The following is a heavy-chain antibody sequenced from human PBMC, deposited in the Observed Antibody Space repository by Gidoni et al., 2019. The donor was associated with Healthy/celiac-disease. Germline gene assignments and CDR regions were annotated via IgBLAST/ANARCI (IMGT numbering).Heavy chain of an antibody. J-gene: IGHJ5*02. CDR2: ISSSGSTI. Sequence: GESGGGLVQPGGSLRLSCAASGFTFSSYEMNWVRQAPGKGLEWVSYISSSGSTIYYADSVKGRFTISRDNAKHSLYLQMNSLRAEDTAVYYCARVNDFWSGYYNSFDPWGQGTLVTVSS. CDR3: ARVNDFWSGYYNSFDP. CDR1: GFTFSSYE. D-gene: IGHD3-3*01. V-gene: IGHV3-48*03.